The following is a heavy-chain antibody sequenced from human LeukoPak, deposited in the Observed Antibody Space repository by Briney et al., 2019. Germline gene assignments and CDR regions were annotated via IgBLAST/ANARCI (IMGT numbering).Heavy chain of an antibody. Sequence: PGGSLRLSCAASGFTFSSYAMSWIRQPPGKGLEWIGEINHSGSTNYNPSLKSRVTISVDTSKNQFSLKLSSVTAADTAVYYCARIYCSSTSCYAPPWGQGTLVTVSS. J-gene: IGHJ5*02. CDR2: INHSGST. V-gene: IGHV4-34*01. D-gene: IGHD2-2*01. CDR3: ARIYCSSTSCYAPP. CDR1: GFTFSSYA.